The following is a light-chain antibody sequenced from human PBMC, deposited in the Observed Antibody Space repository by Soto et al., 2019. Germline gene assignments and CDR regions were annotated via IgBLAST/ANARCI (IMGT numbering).Light chain of an antibody. J-gene: IGKJ2*02. CDR2: AAS. V-gene: IGKV1-9*01. Sequence: GDRVTITCPASQAIYGYLAWYQQKPGEAPKVLIYAASYLQSGVPPRFSGSRSGTEFTLTISSLQPEDSATYYCQQLNFYPRTFGQGTKLDI. CDR1: QAIYGY. CDR3: QQLNFYPRT.